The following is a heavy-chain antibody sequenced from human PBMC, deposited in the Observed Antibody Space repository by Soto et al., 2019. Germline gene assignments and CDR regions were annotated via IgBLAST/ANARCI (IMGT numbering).Heavy chain of an antibody. CDR2: IYYSGST. CDR1: GGSISSYY. Sequence: ASETLSLTCTVSGGSISSYYWSWIRQPPGKGLEWIGYIYYSGSTNYNPSLKSRVTISVDTSKNQFSLKLSSVTAADTAVYYCARAQFNYDYVWGTLFDPWGQGTLVTVSS. CDR3: ARAQFNYDYVWGTLFDP. J-gene: IGHJ5*02. V-gene: IGHV4-59*01. D-gene: IGHD3-16*01.